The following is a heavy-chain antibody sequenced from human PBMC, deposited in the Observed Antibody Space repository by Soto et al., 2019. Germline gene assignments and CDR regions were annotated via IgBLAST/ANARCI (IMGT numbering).Heavy chain of an antibody. CDR3: AKERRNSDYYDGFDI. D-gene: IGHD2-21*02. CDR2: ISSGGTYT. V-gene: IGHV3-23*01. CDR1: GFTFSNYA. J-gene: IGHJ3*02. Sequence: GGSLRLSCAAFGFTFSNYAMTWVRQAPGKGLEWVSAISSGGTYTFYADSVKGRFTISRDNPRNTLFLQLKSLGAGDTAVYFCAKERRNSDYYDGFDIWGQGTMVTVSS.